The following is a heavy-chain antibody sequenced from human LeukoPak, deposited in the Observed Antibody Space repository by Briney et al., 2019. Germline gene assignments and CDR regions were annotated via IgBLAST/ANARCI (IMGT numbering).Heavy chain of an antibody. V-gene: IGHV1-2*02. D-gene: IGHD3-3*01. J-gene: IGHJ4*02. Sequence: ASVKVSCKASGYTFTGYYMHWVRQAPGQGLEWMGWINPNSGGTNYAQKFQGRVTMTRDTSISTAYMELSRLRSDDTAVYYCARDFWSGYYHPPPSDYWGQGTLVTVSS. CDR3: ARDFWSGYYHPPPSDY. CDR2: INPNSGGT. CDR1: GYTFTGYY.